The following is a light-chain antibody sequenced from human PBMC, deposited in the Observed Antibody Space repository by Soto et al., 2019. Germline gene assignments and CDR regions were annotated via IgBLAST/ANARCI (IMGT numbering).Light chain of an antibody. CDR2: EVS. V-gene: IGLV2-8*01. CDR3: SSYAGSNPV. J-gene: IGLJ2*01. CDR1: SSDVGGYNY. Sequence: QSVLTQPPSASGSPGQSVTISCTGTSSDVGGYNYVSWYQQHPGKAPKLMIYEVSKRPSGVPDRFSGSKSGNTASLTVSGIQAEDEADYYCSSYAGSNPVFGGGTKVTVL.